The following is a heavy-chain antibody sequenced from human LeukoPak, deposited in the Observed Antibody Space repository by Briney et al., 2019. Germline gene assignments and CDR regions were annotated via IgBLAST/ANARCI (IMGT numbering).Heavy chain of an antibody. Sequence: GASVKVSCKASGGTFSSYAISWVRQAPGQGLEWMGRILPILGIANYAQKFQGRVMITADKSTSTAYMELSSLRSEDTAVYYCARDHIVATGYYYYYGMDVWGQGTTVTVSS. D-gene: IGHD5-12*01. CDR3: ARDHIVATGYYYYYGMDV. CDR1: GGTFSSYA. V-gene: IGHV1-69*04. J-gene: IGHJ6*02. CDR2: ILPILGIA.